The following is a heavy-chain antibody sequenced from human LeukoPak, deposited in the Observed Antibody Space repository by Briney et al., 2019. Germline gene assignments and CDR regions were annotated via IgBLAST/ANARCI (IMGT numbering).Heavy chain of an antibody. V-gene: IGHV3-11*04. Sequence: GGSLRLSCAASGFTFSDYDMSWIRQAPGKGLEWVSYISNSGNTIYYADSVKGRFTISRDNAKNSLYLQMNSLRAEDTAVYYCSAGEGYYDSGDYYSAWAFDVWGQGTMVTVSS. J-gene: IGHJ3*01. CDR2: ISNSGNTI. CDR1: GFTFSDYD. D-gene: IGHD3-22*01. CDR3: SAGEGYYDSGDYYSAWAFDV.